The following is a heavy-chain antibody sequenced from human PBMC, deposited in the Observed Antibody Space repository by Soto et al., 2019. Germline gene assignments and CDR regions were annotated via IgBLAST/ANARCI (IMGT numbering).Heavy chain of an antibody. J-gene: IGHJ3*02. V-gene: IGHV1-18*01. CDR1: GYTFTSYG. CDR2: ISAYNGNT. CDR3: TTPDLVASGDT. Sequence: ASVKVSCKASGYTFTSYGISWVRQAPGQGLEWMGWISAYNGNTNYAQKLQGRVTMTTDTSTSTAYMELRSLKTEDTGVYYCTTPDLVASGDTWGQGTMVTVSS. D-gene: IGHD2-8*02.